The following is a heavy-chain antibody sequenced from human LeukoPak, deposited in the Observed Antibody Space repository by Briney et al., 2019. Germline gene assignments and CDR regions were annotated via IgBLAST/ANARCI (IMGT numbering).Heavy chain of an antibody. Sequence: GGSLRLSCAASGFTFSGFWMSWVRQTPGKGLEWVANIKQDGSEKYYVDSVKGRFTISRDNAKNSLSLQMNSLRVEDTAVYYCARDGGGDYWGQGTLVTVSS. CDR1: GFTFSGFW. D-gene: IGHD3-16*01. J-gene: IGHJ4*02. CDR2: IKQDGSEK. V-gene: IGHV3-7*01. CDR3: ARDGGGDY.